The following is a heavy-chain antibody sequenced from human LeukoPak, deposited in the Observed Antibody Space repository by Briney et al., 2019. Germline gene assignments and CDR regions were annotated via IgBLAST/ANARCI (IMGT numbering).Heavy chain of an antibody. V-gene: IGHV4-39*01. CDR2: IYYSGST. CDR1: GGSISSSSCY. Sequence: SETLSLTCTVSGGSISSSSCYWGWIRQPPGKGLEWIGSIYYSGSTYYNPSLKSQVTISVDTSKNQFSLKLSSVTAADTAVYYCARHREGAYYYYGMDVWGQGTTVTVSS. CDR3: ARHREGAYYYYGMDV. J-gene: IGHJ6*02. D-gene: IGHD3-16*01.